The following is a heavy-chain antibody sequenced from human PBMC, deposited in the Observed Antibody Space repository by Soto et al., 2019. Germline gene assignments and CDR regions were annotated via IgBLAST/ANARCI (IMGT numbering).Heavy chain of an antibody. CDR2: IDPSDSYT. CDR3: ARHSAVPADILSYYYGMDV. CDR1: GYSFTSYW. D-gene: IGHD2-2*02. Sequence: GESLKISCKGSGYSFTSYWISWVRQMPGKGLEWMGRIDPSDSYTNYSPSFQGHVTISADKSISTAYLQWSSLKASDTAMYYCARHSAVPADILSYYYGMDVWGQGTTVTVSS. V-gene: IGHV5-10-1*01. J-gene: IGHJ6*02.